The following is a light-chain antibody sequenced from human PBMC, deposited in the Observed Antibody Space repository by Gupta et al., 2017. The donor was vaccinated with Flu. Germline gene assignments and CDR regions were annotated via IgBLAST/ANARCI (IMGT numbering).Light chain of an antibody. CDR3: QQYGSSPDS. V-gene: IGKV3-20*01. CDR2: GAS. Sequence: VLTQSPGTLSLSPGERATLSCRASQSVSSSYLAWYQQKPGQAPRLLIYGASSRATGIPDRFSGSGSGTDFTLTISRLEPEDFAVYYCQQYGSSPDSFGQGTKLEIK. J-gene: IGKJ2*03. CDR1: QSVSSSY.